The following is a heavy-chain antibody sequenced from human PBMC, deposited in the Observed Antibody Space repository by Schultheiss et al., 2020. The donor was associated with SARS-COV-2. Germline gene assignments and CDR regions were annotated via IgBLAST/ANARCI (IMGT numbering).Heavy chain of an antibody. D-gene: IGHD4-17*01. J-gene: IGHJ5*02. CDR2: IYYSGST. V-gene: IGHV4-59*01. CDR3: ASSGDLIWRNWFDP. CDR1: GGSISSYY. Sequence: SETLSLTCTVSGGSISSYYWSWIRQPPGKGLEWIGYIYYSGSTNYNPSLKSRVTISVDTSKNQFSLKLSSVTAADTAVYYCASSGDLIWRNWFDPWGQGTLVTVSS.